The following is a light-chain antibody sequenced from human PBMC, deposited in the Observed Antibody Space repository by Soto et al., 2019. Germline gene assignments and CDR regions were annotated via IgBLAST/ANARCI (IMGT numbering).Light chain of an antibody. V-gene: IGKV3-15*01. Sequence: EIEMTQSPATLSVSPGERATLSCRASQSVSSNLAWYQQKPGQAPRLLIYGASTRATGIPARFSGSGSGTDLTRTIISLQSEDFVVYYCQQYNDWPWTFGQGTKVEIK. CDR2: GAS. J-gene: IGKJ1*01. CDR3: QQYNDWPWT. CDR1: QSVSSN.